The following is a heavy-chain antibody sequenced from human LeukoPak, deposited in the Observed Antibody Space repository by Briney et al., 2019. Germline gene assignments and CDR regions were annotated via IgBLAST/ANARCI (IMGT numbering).Heavy chain of an antibody. CDR3: ARREDYDAPFNFDY. Sequence: SETLSLTCAVYGGSFSGYYWSWIRQPPGKGLEWIGEINHSGSTNYNPSLKSRVTISVDTSKNQFSLKLSSVTAADTAVYYCARREDYDAPFNFDYWGQGTLVTVSS. D-gene: IGHD3-3*01. V-gene: IGHV4-34*01. J-gene: IGHJ4*02. CDR2: INHSGST. CDR1: GGSFSGYY.